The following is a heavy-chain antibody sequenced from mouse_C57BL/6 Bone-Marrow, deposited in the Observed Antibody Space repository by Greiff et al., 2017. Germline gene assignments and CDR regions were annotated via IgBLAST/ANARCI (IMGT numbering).Heavy chain of an antibody. CDR1: GYTFTDSY. J-gene: IGHJ3*01. CDR3: ARGWLSFAY. V-gene: IGHV1-76*01. D-gene: IGHD2-3*01. CDR2: IYPGSGNT. Sequence: VQLQQSGAELVRPGASVKLSCKASGYTFTDSYINWVKQRPGQGLEWIARIYPGSGNTYYNEKFKGKATLTAEKSSSTAYLQLSSLTSVDSAVYFCARGWLSFAYWGQGTLVTVSA.